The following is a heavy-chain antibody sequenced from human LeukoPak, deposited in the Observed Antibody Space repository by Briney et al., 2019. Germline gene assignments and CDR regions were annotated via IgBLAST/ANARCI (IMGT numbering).Heavy chain of an antibody. D-gene: IGHD6-19*01. CDR3: ASGPSPNDSSGNGSDY. J-gene: IGHJ4*02. V-gene: IGHV4-34*01. CDR2: INHSGST. Sequence: SETLSHTCAVYGGSFSGYYWSWIRQPPGKGLEWIGEINHSGSTSYNPSLKSRVTISVDTSKNQFSLKLSSVSAADTAVYYCASGPSPNDSSGNGSDYWGQGTLVTVSS. CDR1: GGSFSGYY.